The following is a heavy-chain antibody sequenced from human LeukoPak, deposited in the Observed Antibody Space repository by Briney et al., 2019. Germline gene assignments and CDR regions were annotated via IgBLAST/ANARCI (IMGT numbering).Heavy chain of an antibody. Sequence: GGSLRLSCAASGFTFSSYAMSWVRQAPGKGLEWVSAISGSGGSTYYADSVKGRFTISRDNFKNTLYLQMNSLRAEDTAVYYCAKGTGYSSSWYDYWGQGTLVTVSS. D-gene: IGHD6-13*01. J-gene: IGHJ4*02. V-gene: IGHV3-23*01. CDR3: AKGTGYSSSWYDY. CDR1: GFTFSSYA. CDR2: ISGSGGST.